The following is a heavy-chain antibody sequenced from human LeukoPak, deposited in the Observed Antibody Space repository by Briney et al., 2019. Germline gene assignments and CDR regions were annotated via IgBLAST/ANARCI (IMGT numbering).Heavy chain of an antibody. D-gene: IGHD4-23*01. CDR2: INHSGST. V-gene: IGHV4-34*01. J-gene: IGHJ4*02. CDR1: GGSFSGHY. CDR3: ARHSTGGNPLEW. Sequence: SETLSLTCAVYGGSFSGHYGSWIRQPPGKGLEWIGEINHSGSTNYNPSLKSRVTISVDTSKNQFSLKLSFVTAADTAVYYCARHSTGGNPLEWWGQGTLVTVSS.